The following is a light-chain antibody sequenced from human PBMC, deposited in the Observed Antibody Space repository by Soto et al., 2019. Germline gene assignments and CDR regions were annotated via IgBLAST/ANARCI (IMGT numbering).Light chain of an antibody. J-gene: IGLJ2*01. CDR3: SSYAGSNNL. CDR1: SSDIGGYNF. Sequence: QSVLTQPPSASGSPGQSVTISCTGTSSDIGGYNFVSWYQQHPGKAPKVMIHEVSKRPSGVPDRFSGSKSGNTASLTVSRLQAEDEADYYCSSYAGSNNLFGGGTKLTVL. CDR2: EVS. V-gene: IGLV2-8*01.